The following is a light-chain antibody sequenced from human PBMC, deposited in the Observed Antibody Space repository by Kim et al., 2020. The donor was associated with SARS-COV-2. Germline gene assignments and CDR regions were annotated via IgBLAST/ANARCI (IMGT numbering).Light chain of an antibody. CDR3: CSYARGSAYV. CDR2: DVS. J-gene: IGLJ1*01. CDR1: SSDVGDYDY. V-gene: IGLV2-14*03. Sequence: GQSITIASTRTSSDVGDYDYVSWYQQHPGKAPKLIISDVSNRPSGVSSRFSGYKSGNTASLTISGLQDEDEADYYCCSYARGSAYVFGTGTKVTVL.